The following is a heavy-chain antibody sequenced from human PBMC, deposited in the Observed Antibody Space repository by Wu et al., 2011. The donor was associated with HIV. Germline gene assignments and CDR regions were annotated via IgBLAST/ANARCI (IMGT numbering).Heavy chain of an antibody. Sequence: QVQLVQSGAEVKKPGASVKVSCKASGYTFTGYYMHWVRQAPGQGLEWMGWINPNSGGTNYAQNFQGRVTMTRDTSISTAYMELSRLKSDDTAVYYCARRXFQLLSSSDKYFYYYMDVWAKGPRSPSP. J-gene: IGHJ6*03. CDR2: INPNSGGT. V-gene: IGHV1-2*02. CDR3: ARRXFQLLSSSDKYFYYYMDV. CDR1: GYTFTGYY. D-gene: IGHD2-2*01.